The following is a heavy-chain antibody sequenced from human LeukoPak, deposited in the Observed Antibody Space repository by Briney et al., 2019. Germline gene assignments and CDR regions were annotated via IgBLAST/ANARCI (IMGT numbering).Heavy chain of an antibody. D-gene: IGHD3-10*01. V-gene: IGHV3-23*01. CDR2: IRGSGGST. CDR1: GFTFSNYG. Sequence: GGSLRLSCAASGFTFSNYGMSWVRQAPGKGLEWVSAIRGSGGSTNYADSVKGRFTISRDNAKNSLYLQMNSLRAEDTALYYCAKFSGTYYFDYWGQGTLVTVSS. J-gene: IGHJ4*02. CDR3: AKFSGTYYFDY.